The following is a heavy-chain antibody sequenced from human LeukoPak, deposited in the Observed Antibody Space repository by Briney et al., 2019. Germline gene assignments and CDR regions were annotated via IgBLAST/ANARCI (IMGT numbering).Heavy chain of an antibody. J-gene: IGHJ4*02. CDR2: IWSDGSNK. D-gene: IGHD1-14*01. CDR1: GVTLSPYG. Sequence: PGMSLRLSCAASGVTLSPYGMHWVRQAPGKGLEWVAVIWSDGSNKYYADSVKGRFTISRDNSRNTLYLQMNSLRAEDTAVYYCARASGPFDYWGQGTLVTVSS. CDR3: ARASGPFDY. V-gene: IGHV3-33*08.